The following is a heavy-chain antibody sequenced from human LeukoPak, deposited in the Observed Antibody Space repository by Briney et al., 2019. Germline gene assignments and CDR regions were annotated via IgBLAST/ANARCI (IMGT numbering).Heavy chain of an antibody. Sequence: GGSLRLSCAASGFTFRSTVMTWVRQAPGKGLEWVSTISPDGKYIYYADSLRGRFTMSRDNSKNTLYLQMNSLRVEDTAVYYCAKDAMIVVVTQDYFDYWGQGTLVTVSS. D-gene: IGHD3-22*01. V-gene: IGHV3-23*01. CDR1: GFTFRSTV. CDR3: AKDAMIVVVTQDYFDY. CDR2: ISPDGKYI. J-gene: IGHJ4*02.